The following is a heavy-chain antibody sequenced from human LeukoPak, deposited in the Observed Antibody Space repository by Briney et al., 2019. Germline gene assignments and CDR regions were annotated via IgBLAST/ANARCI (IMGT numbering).Heavy chain of an antibody. CDR3: ARPGY. CDR1: GFTFSSFS. Sequence: GGSLRLSFVASGFTFSSFSKNWVRQAPGKGLEWVSTVSTGGAATYYADSVKGRFTISRDNSENTLYLQMNSLRAEDTAVYYCARPGYWGQGTLVTVSS. CDR2: VSTGGAAT. D-gene: IGHD1-14*01. V-gene: IGHV3-23*01. J-gene: IGHJ4*02.